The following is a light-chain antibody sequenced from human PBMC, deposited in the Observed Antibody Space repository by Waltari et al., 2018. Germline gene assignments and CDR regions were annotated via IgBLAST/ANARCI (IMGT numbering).Light chain of an antibody. CDR3: QQYNTWPPST. Sequence: EIVMPQSPAALSVSPGERATLSCRASQSVSSNLAWYQHKPGQPPRLLISGASTRATGVPARFSGSGSGTEFTLTISSLQSEDSAIYYCQQYNTWPPSTFGQGTKLEIK. J-gene: IGKJ2*02. CDR2: GAS. V-gene: IGKV3-15*01. CDR1: QSVSSN.